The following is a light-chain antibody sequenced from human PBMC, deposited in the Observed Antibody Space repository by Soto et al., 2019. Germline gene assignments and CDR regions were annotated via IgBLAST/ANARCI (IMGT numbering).Light chain of an antibody. CDR3: QQYESAPRT. Sequence: IVLPQSPDTLSLSPGERATLSCRASQSVSSSFLAWYHQKPGQAPRLLIYRASSRATGIPDRFTGSGSGTDFTLTISRLEPEDFALYYCQQYESAPRTCGGGTKGEI. J-gene: IGKJ4*01. V-gene: IGKV3-20*01. CDR1: QSVSSSF. CDR2: RAS.